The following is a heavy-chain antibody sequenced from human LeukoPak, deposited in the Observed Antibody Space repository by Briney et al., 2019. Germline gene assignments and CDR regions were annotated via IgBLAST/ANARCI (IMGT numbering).Heavy chain of an antibody. CDR3: ARQDGYSSSPGGDY. CDR2: IYYSGST. J-gene: IGHJ4*02. V-gene: IGHV4-39*01. D-gene: IGHD6-6*01. CDR1: GGSISSSSYY. Sequence: PSETLSLTCTVSGGSISSSSYYWGRIRQPPGKGLEWIGSIYYSGSTYYNPSLKSRVTISVDTSKNQFSLKLSSVTAAGTAVYYCARQDGYSSSPGGDYWGQGTLVTVSS.